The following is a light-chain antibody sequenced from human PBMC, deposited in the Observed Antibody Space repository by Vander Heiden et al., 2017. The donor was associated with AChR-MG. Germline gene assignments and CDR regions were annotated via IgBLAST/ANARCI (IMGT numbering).Light chain of an antibody. J-gene: IGLJ2*01. V-gene: IGLV3-25*03. CDR3: QSADSSGTYVV. Sequence: SYELTQPPSVSVPPGQTARITCSGDALPKQYAYWYQQKRGQAPVLVIYKDSERPSGIPERFSGSSSGTTVTLTISGVQAEDEADYYCQSADSSGTYVVFGGGTKLTVL. CDR1: ALPKQY. CDR2: KDS.